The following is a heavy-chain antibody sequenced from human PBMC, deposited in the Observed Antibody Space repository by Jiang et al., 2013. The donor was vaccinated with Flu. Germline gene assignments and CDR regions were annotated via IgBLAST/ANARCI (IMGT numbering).Heavy chain of an antibody. CDR2: ISSSGSTI. D-gene: IGHD4-23*01. J-gene: IGHJ4*02. CDR3: ARETYGGNSGRPDRELDY. V-gene: IGHV3-48*03. Sequence: ISSSGSTIYYADSVKGRFSVSRDNAKNSLYLQMNSLRAEDTAVYFCARETYGGNSGRPDRELDYWGQGTLVTVSS.